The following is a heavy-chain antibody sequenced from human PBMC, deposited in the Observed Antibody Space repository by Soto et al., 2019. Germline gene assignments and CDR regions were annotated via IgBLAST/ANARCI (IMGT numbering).Heavy chain of an antibody. V-gene: IGHV3-33*01. J-gene: IGHJ1*01. Sequence: PGGSLRFSCAASWFTFSHFARHGVRQSPGTGLESVAVIWFCGSTKYYAGSVKGRFTICRDNSENMLYLQINNLTGDDTALYYCVRRAAGSSRWGIEQRGQGALVTVSS. CDR1: WFTFSHFA. CDR3: VRRAAGSSRWGIEQ. D-gene: IGHD6-13*01. CDR2: IWFCGSTK.